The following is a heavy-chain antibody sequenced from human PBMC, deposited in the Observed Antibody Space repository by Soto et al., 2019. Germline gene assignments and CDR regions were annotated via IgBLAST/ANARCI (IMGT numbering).Heavy chain of an antibody. CDR2: MNPNSGNT. CDR3: ARHNDFLSGYYWYYGMDV. Sequence: QVQLVQSGAEVKKPGASVKVSCKASGYTFTSYDINWVRQATGQGLEWMGWMNPNSGNTGYAQKFQGRVTMTRNTSISTAYMELSSLRAEDTAVYYCARHNDFLSGYYWYYGMDVWGQGTTVTVSS. J-gene: IGHJ6*02. CDR1: GYTFTSYD. D-gene: IGHD3-3*01. V-gene: IGHV1-8*01.